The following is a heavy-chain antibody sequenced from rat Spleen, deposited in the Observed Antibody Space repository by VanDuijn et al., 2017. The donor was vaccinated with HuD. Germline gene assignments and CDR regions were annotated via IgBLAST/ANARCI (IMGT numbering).Heavy chain of an antibody. V-gene: IGHV6-6*01. Sequence: EVQVLESGGGLVQPGNSLKLSCATSGFTFSTAWMNWYRQFPEKRLEWVARIKAKSNNYATDYTESVKGRFTISRDDSKSSIYLQMNNLKEEDTAIYYCAFNNYDWFAYWGQGTLVTVSS. CDR3: AFNNYDWFAY. D-gene: IGHD1-10*01. CDR1: GFTFSTAW. J-gene: IGHJ3*01. CDR2: IKAKSNNYAT.